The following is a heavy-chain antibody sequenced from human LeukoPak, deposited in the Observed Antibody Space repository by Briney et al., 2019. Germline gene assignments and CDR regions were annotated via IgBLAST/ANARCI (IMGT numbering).Heavy chain of an antibody. D-gene: IGHD2-15*01. J-gene: IGHJ6*02. V-gene: IGHV3-23*01. CDR2: ISGSGGST. Sequence: GGSLRLSCAASGFTFSSYGMHWVRQAPGKGLEWVSAISGSGGSTYYADSVKGRFTISRDNSKNTLYLQMNSLRAEDTAVYYCAKDAGSGGSCYLLSCYYYGMDVWGQGTTVTVSS. CDR1: GFTFSSYG. CDR3: AKDAGSGGSCYLLSCYYYGMDV.